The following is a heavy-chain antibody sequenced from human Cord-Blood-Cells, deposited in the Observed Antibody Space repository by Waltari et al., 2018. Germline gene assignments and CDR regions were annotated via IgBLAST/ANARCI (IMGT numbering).Heavy chain of an antibody. V-gene: IGHV3-30*04. J-gene: IGHJ4*02. D-gene: IGHD3-10*01. Sequence: QVQLVESGGGVVQPGRSLRLSWAASGFTFSSYAMHWVRQAPGKGLEWVAVISYDGSNKYYADSVKGRFTISRDNSKHTLYLQMNSLRAEDTAVYYCARGGDYGSGSYSNFDYWGQGTLVTVSS. CDR3: ARGGDYGSGSYSNFDY. CDR1: GFTFSSYA. CDR2: ISYDGSNK.